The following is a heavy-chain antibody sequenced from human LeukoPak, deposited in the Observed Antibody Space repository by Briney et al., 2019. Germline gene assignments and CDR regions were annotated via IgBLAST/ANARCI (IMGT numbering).Heavy chain of an antibody. CDR2: IKQDGSEK. CDR3: AREPDGSGSYFDY. J-gene: IGHJ4*02. Sequence: GGSLRLSCAASGFTFSSYWMSWVRQAPGKGLEWVANIKQDGSEKYYVDSVKGRFTISRDNAKNSLYLQMNSLRAEDTAVCYCAREPDGSGSYFDYWGQGTLVTVSS. D-gene: IGHD3-10*01. V-gene: IGHV3-7*01. CDR1: GFTFSSYW.